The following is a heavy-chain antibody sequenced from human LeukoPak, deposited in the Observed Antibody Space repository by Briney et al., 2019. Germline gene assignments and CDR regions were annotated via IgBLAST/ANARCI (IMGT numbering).Heavy chain of an antibody. CDR2: IYYSGST. J-gene: IGHJ4*02. Sequence: SETLSLTCTVSGGSISSNFYYWSWIRQPPGKGLEWIGYIYYSGSTNYNPSLKSRVTISVDTSKNQFSLKLSSVTAADTAVYYCARHGAPDPYPGIAAAGQFDYWGQGTLVTVSS. V-gene: IGHV4-61*05. D-gene: IGHD6-13*01. CDR3: ARHGAPDPYPGIAAAGQFDY. CDR1: GGSISSNFYY.